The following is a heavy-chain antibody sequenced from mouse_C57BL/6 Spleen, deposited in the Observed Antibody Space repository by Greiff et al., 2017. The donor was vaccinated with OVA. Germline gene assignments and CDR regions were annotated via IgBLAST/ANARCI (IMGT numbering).Heavy chain of an antibody. CDR1: GFTFSDYY. CDR2: INYDGSST. CDR3: ARVSIYYYGSSYGGFDY. D-gene: IGHD1-1*01. Sequence: EVKVVESEGGLVQPGSSMKLSCTASGFTFSDYYMAWVRQVPEKGLEWVANINYDGSSTYYLDSLKSRFIISRDNAKNILYLQMSSLKSEDTATYYCARVSIYYYGSSYGGFDYWGQGTTLTVSS. J-gene: IGHJ2*01. V-gene: IGHV5-16*01.